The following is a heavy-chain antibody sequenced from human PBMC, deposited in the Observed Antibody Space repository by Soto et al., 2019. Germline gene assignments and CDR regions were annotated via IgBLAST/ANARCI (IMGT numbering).Heavy chain of an antibody. J-gene: IGHJ6*02. D-gene: IGHD6-13*01. CDR1: GFTFSDYY. CDR3: ARDGGSSWYSNYYGMDV. Sequence: PGGSLRLSCAASGFTFSDYYMSWIRQAPGKGLEWVSYISSSSSYTNYADSVKGRFTISRDNAKNSLYLQMNSLRAEDTAVYYWARDGGSSWYSNYYGMDVWGQGTTVTVSS. CDR2: ISSSSSYT. V-gene: IGHV3-11*06.